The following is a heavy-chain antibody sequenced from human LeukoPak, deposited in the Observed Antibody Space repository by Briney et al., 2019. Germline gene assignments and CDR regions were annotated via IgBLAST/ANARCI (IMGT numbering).Heavy chain of an antibody. D-gene: IGHD5-18*01. CDR1: GGSISSYY. Sequence: SETLSLTCTVSGGSISSYYWSWIRQPPGKGLEWIGYIYYSGSTNYNPSLKSRVTISVDTSKNQFSLKLSSVTAADTAVYYCARVFVDTAPDYWGQGTLVTVCS. CDR3: ARVFVDTAPDY. J-gene: IGHJ4*02. CDR2: IYYSGST. V-gene: IGHV4-59*01.